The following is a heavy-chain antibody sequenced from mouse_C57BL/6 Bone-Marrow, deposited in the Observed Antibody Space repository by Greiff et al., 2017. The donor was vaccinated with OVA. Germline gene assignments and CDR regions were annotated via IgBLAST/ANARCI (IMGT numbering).Heavy chain of an antibody. J-gene: IGHJ2*01. CDR3: AKGGYDYDEGFDY. CDR1: GFNIKDDY. Sequence: EVKLVESGAELVRPGASVKLSCTASGFNIKDDYMHWVKQRPEQGLEWIGWIDPENGDTEYASKFQGKATITADTSSNTAYLQLSSLTSEDTAVYYCAKGGYDYDEGFDYWGQGTTLTVSS. V-gene: IGHV14-4*01. D-gene: IGHD2-4*01. CDR2: IDPENGDT.